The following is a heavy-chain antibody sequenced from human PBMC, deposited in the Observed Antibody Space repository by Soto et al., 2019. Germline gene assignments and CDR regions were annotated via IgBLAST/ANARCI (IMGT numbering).Heavy chain of an antibody. CDR1: GGTFSSYA. J-gene: IGHJ3*02. D-gene: IGHD3-22*01. CDR3: ARGDSSGYMLADAFDI. V-gene: IGHV1-69*01. CDR2: IIPIFGTA. Sequence: QVQLVQSGAEVKKPGSSVKVSCKASGGTFSSYAISWVRQAPGQGLGWMGGIIPIFGTANYAQKFQGRVTITADESTSTAYMELSSLRSEDTAVYYCARGDSSGYMLADAFDIWGQGTMVTVSS.